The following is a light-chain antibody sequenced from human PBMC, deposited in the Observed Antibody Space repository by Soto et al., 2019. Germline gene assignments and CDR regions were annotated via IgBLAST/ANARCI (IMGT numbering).Light chain of an antibody. CDR3: ETWDSNSLV. J-gene: IGLJ3*02. CDR1: SGRSSYI. Sequence: QSVLTQSSSASASLGSSVKLTCTLSSGRSSYIIAWHQQQPGKAPRYLMKLEGSGSYNKGSGVPDRFSGSSSGADRYLTISNLQSEDEADYYCETWDSNSLVFGGGTKLTVL. V-gene: IGLV4-60*03. CDR2: LEGSGSY.